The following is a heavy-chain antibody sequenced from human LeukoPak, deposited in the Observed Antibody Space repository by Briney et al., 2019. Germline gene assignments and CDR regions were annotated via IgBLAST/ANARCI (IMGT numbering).Heavy chain of an antibody. CDR3: ARGQQWLVPTTGGDNWFDP. D-gene: IGHD6-19*01. CDR2: INPNSGGT. Sequence: ASVKVSRKASGYTFTGYYMHWVRQAPGQGLEWMGWINPNSGGTNYAQKFQGRVTMTRDTSISTAYMELSRLRSDDTAVYYCARGQQWLVPTTGGDNWFDPWGQGTLVTVSS. CDR1: GYTFTGYY. V-gene: IGHV1-2*02. J-gene: IGHJ5*02.